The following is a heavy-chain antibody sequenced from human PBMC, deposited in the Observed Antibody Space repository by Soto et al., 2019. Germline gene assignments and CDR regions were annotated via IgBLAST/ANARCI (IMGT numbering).Heavy chain of an antibody. V-gene: IGHV3-33*03. CDR3: ATERTWPRERVDY. CDR1: GFTFSHYG. CDR2: IWYDGSKK. J-gene: IGHJ4*02. D-gene: IGHD5-12*01. Sequence: QVHLVESGGGVVHPGKSLRLSCAASGFTFSHYGMHWVRQAPGKGLEWVAFIWYDGSKKYVADSVKGRFTLTRDNSENTLYLQVNSRRRDDSAIYYCATERTWPRERVDYWGQGTLVIVSS.